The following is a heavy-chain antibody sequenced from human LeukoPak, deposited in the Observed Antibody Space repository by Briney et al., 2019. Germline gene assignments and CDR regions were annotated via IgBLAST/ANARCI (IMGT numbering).Heavy chain of an antibody. Sequence: GRSLRLSCAASGFTFSTYIMQWVRQAPGKGLEWVAFISDDGIKKSYADSVKGRFTISRDNSKNTLYLQMNSLRGEDTAVYYCAREVDAFDIWGQGTLVTVSP. CDR3: AREVDAFDI. J-gene: IGHJ3*02. CDR2: ISDDGIKK. V-gene: IGHV3-30*01. CDR1: GFTFSTYI.